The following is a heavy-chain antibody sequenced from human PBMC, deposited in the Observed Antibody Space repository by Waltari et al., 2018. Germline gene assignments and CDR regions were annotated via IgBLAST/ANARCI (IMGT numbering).Heavy chain of an antibody. J-gene: IGHJ4*02. V-gene: IGHV4-34*01. CDR2: INHSGST. CDR3: ARGRRDSGSYYYY. CDR1: GGSFSGYY. D-gene: IGHD1-26*01. Sequence: QVQLQQWGAGLLKPSETLSLTCAVYGGSFSGYYWSWIRQPPGKGLEWIGEINHSGSTNSNPSLKSRVTISVDTSKNQFSLKLSSVTAADTAVYYCARGRRDSGSYYYYWGQGTLVTVSS.